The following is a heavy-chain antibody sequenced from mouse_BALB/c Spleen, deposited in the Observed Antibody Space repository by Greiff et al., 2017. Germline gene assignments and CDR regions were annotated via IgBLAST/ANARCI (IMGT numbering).Heavy chain of an antibody. D-gene: IGHD1-1*01. CDR2: INSNGGST. Sequence: EVKLVESGGGLVQPGGSLKLSCAASGFTFSSYGMSWVRQPPDKRLELVATINSNGGSTYYPDSVKGRFTISRDNAKNTLYLQMSSLKSEDTAMYYCATYSAYWGQGTLVTVSA. V-gene: IGHV5-6-3*01. J-gene: IGHJ3*01. CDR3: ATYSAY. CDR1: GFTFSSYG.